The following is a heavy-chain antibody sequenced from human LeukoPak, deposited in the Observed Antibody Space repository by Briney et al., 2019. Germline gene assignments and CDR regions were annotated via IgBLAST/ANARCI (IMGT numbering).Heavy chain of an antibody. J-gene: IGHJ4*02. CDR1: GFTFSSYS. CDR2: VSGSGTNT. D-gene: IGHD3-9*01. Sequence: PGGSLRLSCAASGFTFSSYSMNWVRQAPGKGLEWVSTVSGSGTNTYYAGSVKGRFTISRDNPKNTLYLQMNSLRAEDTAVYYCAKADSYYDLLTCFDFWGQGTLVTVSS. V-gene: IGHV3-23*01. CDR3: AKADSYYDLLTCFDF.